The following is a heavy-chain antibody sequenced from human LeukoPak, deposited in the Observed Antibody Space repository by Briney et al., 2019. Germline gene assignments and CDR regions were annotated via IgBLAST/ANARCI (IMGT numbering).Heavy chain of an antibody. V-gene: IGHV5-51*01. CDR2: IYPGDSDT. Sequence: GESLKISCKGSGYNLIRYWIGWVRQKPGKGLEWMGIIYPGDSDTRYSPSFQGQVTISADKSINTAYLQWTSLKASDTAMYYCARHYLFSGSSTDYWGQGTLVTVSS. J-gene: IGHJ4*02. CDR3: ARHYLFSGSSTDY. D-gene: IGHD3-10*01. CDR1: GYNLIRYW.